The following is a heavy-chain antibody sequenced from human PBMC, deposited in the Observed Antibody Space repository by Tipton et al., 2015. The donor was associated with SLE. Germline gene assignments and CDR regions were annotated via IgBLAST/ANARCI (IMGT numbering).Heavy chain of an antibody. CDR2: IRYDGSNR. D-gene: IGHD3-22*01. CDR1: GFTFSGFG. CDR3: AKDGLYSSAWYFDY. Sequence: GSLRLSCAASGFTFSGFGMHWVRQAPGKGLEWLAFIRYDGSNRYHADSVKGRFTISRDNSKNMLFLQMDSLRVEDTAVYYCAKDGLYSSAWYFDYWGRGTLITVSS. J-gene: IGHJ4*02. V-gene: IGHV3-30*02.